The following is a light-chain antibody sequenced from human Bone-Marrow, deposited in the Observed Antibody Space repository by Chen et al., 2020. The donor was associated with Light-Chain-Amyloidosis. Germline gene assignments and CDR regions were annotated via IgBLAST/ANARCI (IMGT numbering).Light chain of an antibody. CDR1: QRVTTSS. Sequence: LTQSPGTLSLSPGQTATLFCRAGQRVTTSSLAWYQLRPGQAPRLLIFSSARRATGIPDRFRGSVSGTDFTLTIDRLEPEDSALYFCHQYGSSPWTFGQGTRVEI. CDR3: HQYGSSPWT. J-gene: IGKJ1*01. CDR2: SSA. V-gene: IGKV3-20*01.